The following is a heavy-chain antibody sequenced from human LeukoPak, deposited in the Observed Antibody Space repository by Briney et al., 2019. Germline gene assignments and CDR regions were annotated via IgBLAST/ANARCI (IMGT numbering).Heavy chain of an antibody. CDR1: GGTFSSYA. V-gene: IGHV1-69*13. J-gene: IGHJ4*02. CDR3: AREGGYCSGGSCYSDY. CDR2: IIPIFGTA. Sequence: SVKVSCKASGGTFSSYAISWVRQAPGQGLEWMGGIIPIFGTANYAQKFQGRVTITANESTSTAYMELSSLRSEDTAVYYCAREGGYCSGGSCYSDYWGQGTLVTVSS. D-gene: IGHD2-15*01.